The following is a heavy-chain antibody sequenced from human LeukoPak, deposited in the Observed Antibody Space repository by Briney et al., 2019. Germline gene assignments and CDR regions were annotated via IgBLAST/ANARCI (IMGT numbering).Heavy chain of an antibody. V-gene: IGHV4-59*11. CDR2: IYYSGST. J-gene: IGHJ4*02. CDR3: ARDPSGWYYFDY. D-gene: IGHD6-19*01. CDR1: GGSISSHY. Sequence: SETLSLTCTVSGGSISSHYWSWVRQPPGKGLEWIGYIYYSGSTNYNPSLKSRVTISVDTSKNQFSLKLSSVTAADTAVYYCARDPSGWYYFDYWGQGTLVTVSS.